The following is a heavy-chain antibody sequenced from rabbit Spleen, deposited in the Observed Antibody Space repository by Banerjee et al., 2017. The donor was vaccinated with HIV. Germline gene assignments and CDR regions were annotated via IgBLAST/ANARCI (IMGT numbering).Heavy chain of an antibody. D-gene: IGHD8-1*01. CDR2: IDPVFGIT. CDR3: ARDGAGGSYFAL. V-gene: IGHV1S7*01. CDR1: GFTLSSYY. J-gene: IGHJ4*01. Sequence: QLVESGGGLVQPGESLKLSCKASGFTLSSYYMNWVRQAPGKGLEWIGYIDPVFGITYYANWVNGRFSISRENAQNTVFLQMTSLTAADTATYFCARDGAGGSYFALWGPGTLVTVS.